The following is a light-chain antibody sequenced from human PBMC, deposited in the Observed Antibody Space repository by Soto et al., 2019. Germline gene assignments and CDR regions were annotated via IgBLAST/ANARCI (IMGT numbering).Light chain of an antibody. J-gene: IGLJ1*01. CDR2: EVT. V-gene: IGLV2-14*01. CDR1: SSDVGGYNS. Sequence: QSALARPASVSVSPGQSITISCTGTSSDVGGYNSVSWYQQHPGKAPKLVIYEVTNRPSGISNRFSGSKSGNTASLTISGLQAEDEADYYCSSYTSSSTRVFGTGTKVTV. CDR3: SSYTSSSTRV.